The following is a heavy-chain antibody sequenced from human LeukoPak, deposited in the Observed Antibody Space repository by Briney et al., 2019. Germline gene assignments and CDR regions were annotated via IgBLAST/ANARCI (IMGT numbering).Heavy chain of an antibody. Sequence: ASVKVSCKASGGTFSSYAISWVRQAPGQGLEWMGRIIPFFGTANYAQKFQGRVTITTDESTSTAYMELSSLRSEDTAVYYCATSSHYYDSSGADYWGQGTLVTVSS. J-gene: IGHJ4*02. V-gene: IGHV1-69*05. CDR1: GGTFSSYA. CDR3: ATSSHYYDSSGADY. D-gene: IGHD3-22*01. CDR2: IIPFFGTA.